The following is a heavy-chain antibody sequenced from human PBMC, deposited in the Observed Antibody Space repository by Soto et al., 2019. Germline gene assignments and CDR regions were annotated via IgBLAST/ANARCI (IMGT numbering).Heavy chain of an antibody. Sequence: SETLSLTCPVSGVYISSYYWSWIRQPPGKGLEWIGYIYYSGSTNYNPSLKSRVTISVDTSKNQFSLKLSSVTAADTAVYYCARLEYSSGWYRFGYWGQGTLVTVSS. D-gene: IGHD6-19*01. CDR1: GVYISSYY. CDR3: ARLEYSSGWYRFGY. J-gene: IGHJ4*02. CDR2: IYYSGST. V-gene: IGHV4-59*01.